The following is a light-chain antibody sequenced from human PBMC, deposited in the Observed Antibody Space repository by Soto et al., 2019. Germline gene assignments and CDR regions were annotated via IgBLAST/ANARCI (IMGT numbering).Light chain of an antibody. Sequence: IVLTQSPLSLSVTLGQPASISCRSSQSLVYSDGNTSLNWFHQRPGQSPSRLIHKVSNRDSGVPDRCSGSGSDTDFTLSISRVEADDVVVFYCMQGISFTFGQGTRVEIK. J-gene: IGKJ4*01. CDR1: QSLVYSDGNTS. CDR3: MQGISFT. V-gene: IGKV2-30*01. CDR2: KVS.